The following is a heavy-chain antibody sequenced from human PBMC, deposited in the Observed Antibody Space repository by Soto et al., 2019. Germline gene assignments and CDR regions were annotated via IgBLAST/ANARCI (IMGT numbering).Heavy chain of an antibody. CDR1: GFTFSSYG. Sequence: WGSLRLSCSASGFTFSSYGMSWVRQNPGKGLEWVANIEQDGSEKYYVDSVKGRFTISRDNAKNSLYLQMNSLRAEDTAVYYCARDLNNYGELLFDYWGQGTLVTVSS. CDR3: ARDLNNYGELLFDY. J-gene: IGHJ4*02. D-gene: IGHD4-17*01. V-gene: IGHV3-7*01. CDR2: IEQDGSEK.